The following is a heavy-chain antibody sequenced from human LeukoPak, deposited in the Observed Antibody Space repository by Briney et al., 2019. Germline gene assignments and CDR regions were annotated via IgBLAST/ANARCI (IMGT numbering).Heavy chain of an antibody. J-gene: IGHJ4*02. V-gene: IGHV3-23*01. CDR3: AKGWDSSSSEAIDY. D-gene: IGHD6-6*01. CDR2: ISGSGGST. CDR1: GFTFSSYA. Sequence: GGSLRLSCAASGFTFSSYAMSWVRQAPEKGLEWVSGISGSGGSTYYADSVKGRFTISRDNSKKTLYLQMNSLRAEDTAVYYCAKGWDSSSSEAIDYWGQGTLVTVSS.